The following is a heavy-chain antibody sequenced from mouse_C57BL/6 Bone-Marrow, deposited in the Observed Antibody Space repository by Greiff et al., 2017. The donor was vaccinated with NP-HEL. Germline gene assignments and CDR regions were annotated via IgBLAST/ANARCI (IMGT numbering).Heavy chain of an antibody. D-gene: IGHD1-1*01. CDR2: IDTENGDT. V-gene: IGHV14-4*01. J-gene: IGHJ4*01. CDR3: TTGGSSPYAMDY. Sequence: EVQLQQSGAELVRPGASVKLSCTVSGFNIKDDYMHWVKQRPEQGLEWIGWIDTENGDTEYASKFQGKATITADTSSKTAYLQLSSLTSEDTAVYYCTTGGSSPYAMDYWGQGTSVTVSS. CDR1: GFNIKDDY.